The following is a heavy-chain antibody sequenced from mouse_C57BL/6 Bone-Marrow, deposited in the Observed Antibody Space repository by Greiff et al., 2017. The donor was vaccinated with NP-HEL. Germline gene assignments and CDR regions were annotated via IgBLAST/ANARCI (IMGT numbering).Heavy chain of an antibody. CDR2: IDPSDSYT. D-gene: IGHD2-3*01. CDR1: GYTFTSYW. CDR3: ARDVYYPAWFAY. J-gene: IGHJ3*01. Sequence: QVQLQQPGAELVMPGASVKLSCKASGYTFTSYWMHWVKQRPGQGLEWIGEIDPSDSYTNYNQKFKGKSTLTVDKSSSTAYMQLSSLTSADSAVYYCARDVYYPAWFAYWGQGTLVTVSA. V-gene: IGHV1-69*01.